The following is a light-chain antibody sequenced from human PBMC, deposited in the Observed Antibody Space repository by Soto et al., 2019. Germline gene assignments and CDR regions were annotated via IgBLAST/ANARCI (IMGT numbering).Light chain of an antibody. CDR2: DAS. CDR1: QSISSW. CDR3: QQYNNYWT. V-gene: IGKV1-5*02. J-gene: IGKJ1*01. Sequence: DIQMTQSPSSLSASVGNRVPLICRASQSISSWLAWYQQKPGTAPKLLIYDASSLESGVPSRFSGSGSATEFTLTISSLQPDDFATYYCQQYNNYWTFGQGTKVDIK.